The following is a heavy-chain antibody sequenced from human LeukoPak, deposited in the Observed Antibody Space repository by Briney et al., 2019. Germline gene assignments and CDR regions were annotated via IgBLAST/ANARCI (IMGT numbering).Heavy chain of an antibody. CDR1: GFTFSDYY. D-gene: IGHD3-10*01. CDR2: ISSSGSTL. J-gene: IGHJ4*02. CDR3: ARVPKYGSGSSDY. Sequence: GGSLRLSCAASGFTFSDYYMSWIRQAPGKGLEWVSYISSSGSTLYYADSVKGRFTISRDNAKNSLYLQMNSLRAEDTAVYYCARVPKYGSGSSDYWGQGTLVTVSS. V-gene: IGHV3-11*01.